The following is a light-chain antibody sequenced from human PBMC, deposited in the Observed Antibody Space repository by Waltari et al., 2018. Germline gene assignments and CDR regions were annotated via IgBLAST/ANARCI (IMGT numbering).Light chain of an antibody. CDR1: QSVSSSY. CDR2: GAS. Sequence: EIVLTQAPGTLSLSPGERATLSCRGRQSVSSSYLAWYQQKPGQAPRLIIYGASSRATGIPDRFSGSGSGTDFTLTISRLESEDFAVYYCQQYGSSPWTFGQGTKVEIK. J-gene: IGKJ1*01. CDR3: QQYGSSPWT. V-gene: IGKV3-20*01.